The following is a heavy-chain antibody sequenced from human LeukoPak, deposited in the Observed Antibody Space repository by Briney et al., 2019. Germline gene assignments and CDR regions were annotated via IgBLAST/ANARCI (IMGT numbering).Heavy chain of an antibody. CDR1: GGSISSYY. Sequence: PSETLSLTCTLSGGSISSYYTSWVRQPPRGGRGWVGYIYYSVRTTYNPSPKSRVTISVDTSKNQFSMKLSSVAAADTAVYYCAREASSGSYQYYFDYWGQGTLVTVSS. CDR3: AREASSGSYQYYFDY. J-gene: IGHJ4*02. D-gene: IGHD3-10*01. CDR2: IYYSVRT. V-gene: IGHV4-59*01.